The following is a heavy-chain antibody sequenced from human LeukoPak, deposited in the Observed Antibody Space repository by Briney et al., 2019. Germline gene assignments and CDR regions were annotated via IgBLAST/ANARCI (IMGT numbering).Heavy chain of an antibody. CDR2: INHSGST. CDR1: GGSFSGYY. J-gene: IGHJ3*02. CDR3: ARASGTDDSSGYEAYAFDI. D-gene: IGHD3-22*01. V-gene: IGHV4-34*01. Sequence: PSETLSLTCAVYGGSFSGYYWSWIRQPPGKELEWIGEINHSGSTNYNPSLKSRVTISVDTSKNQFSLKLSSVTAADTAVYYCARASGTDDSSGYEAYAFDIWGQGTMVTVSS.